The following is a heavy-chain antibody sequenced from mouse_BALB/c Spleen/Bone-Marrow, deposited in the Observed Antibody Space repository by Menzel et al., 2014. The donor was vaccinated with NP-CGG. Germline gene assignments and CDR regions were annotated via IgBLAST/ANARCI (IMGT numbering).Heavy chain of an antibody. V-gene: IGHV1-9*01. J-gene: IGHJ1*01. CDR2: ILPGSGST. CDR1: GYTFSSYW. CDR3: ARGGGRGGYWYFDV. Sequence: VQLVESGAELMRPGASVKISCKATGYTFSSYWIEWVKQRPGHGLEWIGEILPGSGSTNYNEKFKGKATFTADTSSNTPYTQRRSRTSEVSPVYYGARGGGRGGYWYFDVWGAGTTVTVSS.